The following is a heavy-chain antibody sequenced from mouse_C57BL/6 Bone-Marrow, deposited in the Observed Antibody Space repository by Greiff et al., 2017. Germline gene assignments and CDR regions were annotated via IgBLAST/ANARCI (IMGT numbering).Heavy chain of an antibody. J-gene: IGHJ4*01. CDR1: GFTFSDYG. V-gene: IGHV5-17*01. CDR2: ISSGSSTI. Sequence: EVQGVESGGGLVKPGGSLKLSCAASGFTFSDYGMHWVRQALEKGLEWVAYISSGSSTIYYADTVKGRFTISRDNAKNTLFLQMTSLRSEDTAMYYCARPDFGYAMDYWGQGTSVTVSS. CDR3: ARPDFGYAMDY.